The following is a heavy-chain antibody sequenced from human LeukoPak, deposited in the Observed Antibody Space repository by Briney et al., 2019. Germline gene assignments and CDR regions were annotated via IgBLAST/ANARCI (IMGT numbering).Heavy chain of an antibody. D-gene: IGHD6-13*01. Sequence: GGSLRLSCAASGFTFSSYAMSWVRQAPGKGLEWVSAISGSGGSTYYADSVKGRFTISRDNSKNTLYLQMNSLRAEDAAVYYCAKAPSYSSSWFDYWGQGTLVTVSS. CDR1: GFTFSSYA. CDR3: AKAPSYSSSWFDY. J-gene: IGHJ4*02. V-gene: IGHV3-23*01. CDR2: ISGSGGST.